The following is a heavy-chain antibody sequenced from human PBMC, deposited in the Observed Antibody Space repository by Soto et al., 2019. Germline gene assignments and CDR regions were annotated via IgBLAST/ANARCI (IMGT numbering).Heavy chain of an antibody. J-gene: IGHJ5*02. CDR1: GGSLNCYY. CDR3: ARFSPPRKSYDSNPGWFDP. V-gene: IGHV4-59*01. CDR2: VSSTGST. Sequence: SETLSLTCTVSGGSLNCYYWTWLRQSPGKGLEWIGYVSSTGSTNYNPSLKSRVILSLDTSTSEVSLSLTSVTAADAAVYFCARFSPPRKSYDSNPGWFDPWGQGIMVTVSS. D-gene: IGHD3-22*01.